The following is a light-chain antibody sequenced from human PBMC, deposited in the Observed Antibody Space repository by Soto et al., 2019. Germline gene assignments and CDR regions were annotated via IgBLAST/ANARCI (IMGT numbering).Light chain of an antibody. Sequence: EIVMTQSPATLSVSPGERATLSCRVSQSVRTNLAWYQQKPGQAPRPLIYGASTRATGIPARFSGGGSGTEFTLTISSLQSEDFAVYYCQQYNNLWTFGQGTKVEIK. J-gene: IGKJ1*01. CDR3: QQYNNLWT. CDR2: GAS. CDR1: QSVRTN. V-gene: IGKV3-15*01.